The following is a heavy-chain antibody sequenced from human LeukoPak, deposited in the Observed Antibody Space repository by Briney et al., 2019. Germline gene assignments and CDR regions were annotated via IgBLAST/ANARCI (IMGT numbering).Heavy chain of an antibody. D-gene: IGHD3-22*01. CDR2: ISVRSNYI. CDR1: GYTFSSFS. J-gene: IGHJ4*02. Sequence: GGSLRLSCVASGYTFSSFSINGVRQAPGKGLEWVSSISVRSNYIYYADSVRGRFSISRDDARNSLYLQMDSLRGDDTAVYYCARLRRNSDSSGYYYYYDYWGQGTLVTVSS. V-gene: IGHV3-21*01. CDR3: ARLRRNSDSSGYYYYYDY.